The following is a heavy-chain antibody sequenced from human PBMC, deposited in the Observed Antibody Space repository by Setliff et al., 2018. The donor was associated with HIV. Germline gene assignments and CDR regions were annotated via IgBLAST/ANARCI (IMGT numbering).Heavy chain of an antibody. Sequence: TLSLTCAVSGGSISSDNWWSWVRQPPGKGLEWIGEIYHSGSTNYNPSLKSQVTLSLDTSKNQFSLKVTSVTAADTAVYYCARRAAATTNFDYWGQGTLVTVSS. CDR3: ARRAAATTNFDY. CDR1: GGSISSDNW. CDR2: IYHSGST. V-gene: IGHV4-4*02. D-gene: IGHD1-26*01. J-gene: IGHJ4*02.